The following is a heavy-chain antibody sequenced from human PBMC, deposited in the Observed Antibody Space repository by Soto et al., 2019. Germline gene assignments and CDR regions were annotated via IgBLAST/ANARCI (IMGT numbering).Heavy chain of an antibody. CDR1: GYSFTSYW. J-gene: IGHJ3*02. V-gene: IGHV5-51*01. Sequence: LGESLKISCKGSGYSFTSYWIGWVRQMPGKGLEWMGIIYPGDSDTRYSPSFQGQVTISADKSISTAYLQWSSLKASDTAMYYCASSPGSAYDAFDIWGQGTMVTVSS. D-gene: IGHD6-6*01. CDR3: ASSPGSAYDAFDI. CDR2: IYPGDSDT.